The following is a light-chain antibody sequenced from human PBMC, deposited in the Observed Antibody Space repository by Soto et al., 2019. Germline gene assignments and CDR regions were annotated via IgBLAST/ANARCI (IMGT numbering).Light chain of an antibody. CDR1: QSVSSN. CDR2: GAS. Sequence: EIVLTQSPGTLSLSPGERATLSCRASQSVSSNLAWYQQKPGQAPRLLIYGASTRATGIPARFSGSGSGTEFTLTISSLQSEDFAVYYCQQYNNWLWTFGQGTRWIS. CDR3: QQYNNWLWT. V-gene: IGKV3-15*01. J-gene: IGKJ1*01.